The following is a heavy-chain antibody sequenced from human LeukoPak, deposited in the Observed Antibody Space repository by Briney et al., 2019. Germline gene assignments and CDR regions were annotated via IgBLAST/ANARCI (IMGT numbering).Heavy chain of an antibody. D-gene: IGHD1-26*01. V-gene: IGHV1-18*01. Sequence: ASVKVSCKASGYTFTSYGISWVRQAPGQGLEWMGWISAYNGNTNYAQKLQGRVTMTTDTSTSTAYMELRSLRSDDTAVYYCARSWGGSYYDEGPQKYWGQGTLVTVSS. CDR2: ISAYNGNT. CDR1: GYTFTSYG. J-gene: IGHJ4*02. CDR3: ARSWGGSYYDEGPQKY.